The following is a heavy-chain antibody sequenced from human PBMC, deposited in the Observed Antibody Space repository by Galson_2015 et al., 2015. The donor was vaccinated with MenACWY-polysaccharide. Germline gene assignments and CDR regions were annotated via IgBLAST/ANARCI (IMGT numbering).Heavy chain of an antibody. J-gene: IGHJ4*02. CDR1: QFTFNNYA. V-gene: IGHV3-23*01. CDR2: INPSGGST. CDR3: ANGCSTSSCSPLDY. D-gene: IGHD2-2*01. Sequence: SLRLSCAASQFTFNNYAMIWVRRAPGKGLEWVSTINPSGGSTWYADSVKGRFSISRANSNTMLNLQMKSLRAEDTAVYYCANGCSTSSCSPLDYWGQGTLVSVSS.